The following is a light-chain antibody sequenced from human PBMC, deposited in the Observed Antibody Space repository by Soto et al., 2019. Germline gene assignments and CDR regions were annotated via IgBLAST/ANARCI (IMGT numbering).Light chain of an antibody. CDR3: QQRSNWPPWT. V-gene: IGKV3-11*01. J-gene: IGKJ1*01. CDR2: ASS. CDR1: QSVSSN. Sequence: EIVMTQSPATLSVSPGERATLSCRASQSVSSNLAWYQQKPGQAPRLLIYASSRRATDIPDRFSGSGSGTDFTLTISSLEPEDFAVYYCQQRSNWPPWTFGQGTKVDI.